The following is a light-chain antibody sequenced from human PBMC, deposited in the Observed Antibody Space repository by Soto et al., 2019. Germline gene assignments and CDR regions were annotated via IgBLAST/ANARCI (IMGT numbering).Light chain of an antibody. CDR3: MRALRIPA. CDR2: MAS. Sequence: DTAMTQSPLSLPVTPGESASISCRSTQSLLDSNGHNYFNWYLQKPGQSPQLLIYMASIRASGVPDRFTGSGSGTDFTPTIIRVEAEDAGVYFCMRALRIPAFGQGTKVEIQ. J-gene: IGKJ1*01. V-gene: IGKV2-28*01. CDR1: QSLLDSNGHNY.